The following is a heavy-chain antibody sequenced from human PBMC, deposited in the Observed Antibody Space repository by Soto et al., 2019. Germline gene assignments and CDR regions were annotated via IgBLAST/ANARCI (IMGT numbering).Heavy chain of an antibody. J-gene: IGHJ4*02. V-gene: IGHV4-39*01. D-gene: IGHD2-15*01. CDR1: GDSISISSYY. CDR3: ASTKDETLYFDY. CDR2: IHYSGST. Sequence: QLQLQESGPGLVKPSETLSLTCSVSGDSISISSYYWGWVRQPPGKGLEWIGSIHYSGSTHYNPSRQSRVTISGDASKKQFSLKLGSVPAADTAMYYCASTKDETLYFDYWGPGNLVTVYS.